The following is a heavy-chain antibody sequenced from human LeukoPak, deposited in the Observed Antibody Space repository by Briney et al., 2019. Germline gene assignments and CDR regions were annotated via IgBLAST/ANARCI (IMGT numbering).Heavy chain of an antibody. CDR3: AKDRDYYDSSGYYYVRGVDY. Sequence: GGSLRLSCEASGFHFSAYDMHWVRLAPGRGLEWVALIRFSGGTTYYADSVQGRFTISRDNSKNTLYLQMNSLRAEDTAVYYCAKDRDYYDSSGYYYVRGVDYWGQGTLVTVSS. CDR1: GFHFSAYD. CDR2: IRFSGGTT. J-gene: IGHJ4*02. V-gene: IGHV3-30*02. D-gene: IGHD3-22*01.